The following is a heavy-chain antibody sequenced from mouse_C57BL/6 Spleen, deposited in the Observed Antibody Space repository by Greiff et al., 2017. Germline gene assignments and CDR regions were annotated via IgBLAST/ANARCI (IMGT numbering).Heavy chain of an antibody. Sequence: QVHVKQPGAELVMPGASVKLSCKASGYTFTSYWMHWVKQRPGQGLEWIGEIDPSDSYTNYNQKFKGKSTLTVDKSSSTAYMQLSSLTSEDSAVYYCPIANWDVGGFAYWGQGTLVTVSA. CDR3: PIANWDVGGFAY. V-gene: IGHV1-69*01. CDR1: GYTFTSYW. D-gene: IGHD4-1*01. J-gene: IGHJ3*01. CDR2: IDPSDSYT.